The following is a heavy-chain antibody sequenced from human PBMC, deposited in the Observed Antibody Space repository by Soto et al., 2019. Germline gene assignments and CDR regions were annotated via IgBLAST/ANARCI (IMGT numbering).Heavy chain of an antibody. CDR1: GYNFTNYW. CDR3: ASLRPPGYFQH. J-gene: IGHJ1*01. D-gene: IGHD3-10*01. V-gene: IGHV5-51*01. Sequence: GESLKISCKGSGYNFTNYWIGWVRQMPGKGLEWMGVIYPGDSDTRYSPSFQGQVTISADKSISTAYLQWGSLKASDTAMYYCASLRPPGYFQHWGQGARVTVSS. CDR2: IYPGDSDT.